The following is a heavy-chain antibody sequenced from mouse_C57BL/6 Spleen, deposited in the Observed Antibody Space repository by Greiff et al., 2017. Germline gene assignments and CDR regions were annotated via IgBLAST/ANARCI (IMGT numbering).Heavy chain of an antibody. CDR1: GFSLTSYG. V-gene: IGHV2-2*01. CDR2: IWSGGST. D-gene: IGHD2-10*01. J-gene: IGHJ4*01. Sequence: VQLKQSGPGLVQPSQSLSITCTVSGFSLTSYGVHWVRQSPGKGLEWLGVIWSGGSTDYNADFISRLSISKDNSKSQVFFKMNSLQADDTAIYYCARRGEAYYGNHMDYWGQGTSVTVSS. CDR3: ARRGEAYYGNHMDY.